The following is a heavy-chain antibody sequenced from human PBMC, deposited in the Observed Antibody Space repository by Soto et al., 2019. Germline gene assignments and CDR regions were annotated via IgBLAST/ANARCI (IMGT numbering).Heavy chain of an antibody. D-gene: IGHD6-19*01. Sequence: EVQLVESGGGLVQPGGSLRLSCAASGFTVSSNYMSWVRQAPGKGLEWVSVIYSGGSTYYADSVKGRFTISRDNSKNTLYLQMNSLRAEDTAVYYCARVRGIAVAGTDSSGAFDIWGQGTMVTVSS. CDR3: ARVRGIAVAGTDSSGAFDI. CDR2: IYSGGST. V-gene: IGHV3-66*01. CDR1: GFTVSSNY. J-gene: IGHJ3*02.